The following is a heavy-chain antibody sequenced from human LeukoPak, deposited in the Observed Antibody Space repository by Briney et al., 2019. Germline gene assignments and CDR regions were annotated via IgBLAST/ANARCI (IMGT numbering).Heavy chain of an antibody. Sequence: GASVKVSCKVSGYTLTELSMHWVRQAPGKGLEWMGGFDPEDGETIYAQKFQGRVTMTEDTSTDTAYMELSSLRSEDTAVYYCATGPDIVVVPAATTRAEYFQHWGQGTLVTVSS. CDR2: FDPEDGET. J-gene: IGHJ1*01. CDR3: ATGPDIVVVPAATTRAEYFQH. CDR1: GYTLTELS. V-gene: IGHV1-24*01. D-gene: IGHD2-2*01.